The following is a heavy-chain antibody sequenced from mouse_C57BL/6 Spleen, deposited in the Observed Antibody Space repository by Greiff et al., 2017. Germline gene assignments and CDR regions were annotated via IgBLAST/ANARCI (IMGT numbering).Heavy chain of an antibody. CDR3: ARYDYDSAMDY. V-gene: IGHV1-66*01. D-gene: IGHD2-4*01. J-gene: IGHJ4*01. Sequence: QVQLQQSGPELVKPGASVKISCKASGYSFTSYYIHWVKQRPGQGLEWIGWIYPGSGNTKYNEKFKGKATLTADTSSSTAYMQLSSLTSEDSAVYYCARYDYDSAMDYWGQGTSVTVSS. CDR1: GYSFTSYY. CDR2: IYPGSGNT.